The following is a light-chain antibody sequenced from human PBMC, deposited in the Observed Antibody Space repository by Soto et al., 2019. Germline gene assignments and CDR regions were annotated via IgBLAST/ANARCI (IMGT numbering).Light chain of an antibody. CDR3: QQYNDWPLT. V-gene: IGKV3-15*01. CDR2: GAF. Sequence: EVVLTQSPATLSLSPGKRATLSCRASQSVSSNLAWYQEKPGQAPSLLIYGAFTRATGIPARFSGTGSGTEFTLTISSLQSEDIALYYCQQYNDWPLTFGQGTKVDIK. CDR1: QSVSSN. J-gene: IGKJ1*01.